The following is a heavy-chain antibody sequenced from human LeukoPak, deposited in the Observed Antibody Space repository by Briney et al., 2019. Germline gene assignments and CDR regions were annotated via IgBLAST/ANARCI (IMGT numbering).Heavy chain of an antibody. CDR1: VGSFSADY. CDR2: INHSGST. D-gene: IGHD4-23*01. J-gene: IGHJ2*01. V-gene: IGHV4-34*01. CDR3: ARTTVVQGIWYFDL. Sequence: PSETLSLTCAVYVGSFSADYGSWIRQPPGKGLEWIGEINHSGSTNYNPSLKSRVTISVDTSKNQFSLKLSSVTAADTAVYYCARTTVVQGIWYFDLWGRGTLVTVSS.